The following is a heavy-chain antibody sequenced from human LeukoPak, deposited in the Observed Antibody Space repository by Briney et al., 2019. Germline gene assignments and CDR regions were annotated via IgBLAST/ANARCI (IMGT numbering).Heavy chain of an antibody. CDR2: IKSKTDGGTT. Sequence: GGSLRLSCAASGFTFRNAWMSWVRQAPGKGLEWVGRIKSKTDGGTTDYAAPVKGRFTISRDDSKNTLYLQMNSLKTEDTAVYYCTTGSGYYDFWSGYRDYWGQGTLVTVSS. J-gene: IGHJ4*02. CDR3: TTGSGYYDFWSGYRDY. V-gene: IGHV3-15*01. CDR1: GFTFRNAW. D-gene: IGHD3-3*01.